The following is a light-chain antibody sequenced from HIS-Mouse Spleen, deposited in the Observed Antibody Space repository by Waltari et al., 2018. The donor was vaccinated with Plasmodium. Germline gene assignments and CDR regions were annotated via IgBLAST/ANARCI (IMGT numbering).Light chain of an antibody. CDR2: LNSDGSH. Sequence: QLVLTQSPSASASLGASVKLTCTLSSGHSSYATAWHQHQPEKGPRYLMKLNSDGSHSKGDGIPDRFSGSSSGAERYLTISSLQSEDEADYYCQTWGTGINWVFGGGTKLTVL. V-gene: IGLV4-69*01. CDR3: QTWGTGINWV. J-gene: IGLJ3*02. CDR1: SGHSSYA.